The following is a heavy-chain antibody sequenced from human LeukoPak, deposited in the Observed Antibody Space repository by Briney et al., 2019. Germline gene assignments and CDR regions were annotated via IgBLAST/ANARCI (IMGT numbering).Heavy chain of an antibody. Sequence: HPGGSLRLSCAASGFTFSSYAMHWVRQAPGKGLEWVAFIQNDEIDKFYADSVKGRFTVSRDNSKNTLYLQMNSLRAEDTAVYYCAREAFEYQLLLYYFDYWGQGTLVTVSS. J-gene: IGHJ4*02. CDR2: IQNDEIDK. CDR3: AREAFEYQLLLYYFDY. D-gene: IGHD2-2*01. CDR1: GFTFSSYA. V-gene: IGHV3-30*04.